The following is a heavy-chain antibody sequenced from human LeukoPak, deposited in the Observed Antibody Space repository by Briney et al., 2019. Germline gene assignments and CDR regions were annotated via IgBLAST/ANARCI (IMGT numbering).Heavy chain of an antibody. Sequence: PSETLSLTCAVSGGSISSGGYSWSWIRQPPGKGLEWIGYIYHSGSTYYNPSLKSRVTISVDRSKNQFSLKLSSVTAADTAVYYCARGSMVRPLDYWGQGTLVTVSS. V-gene: IGHV4-30-2*01. CDR2: IYHSGST. CDR1: GGSISSGGYS. D-gene: IGHD3-10*01. CDR3: ARGSMVRPLDY. J-gene: IGHJ4*02.